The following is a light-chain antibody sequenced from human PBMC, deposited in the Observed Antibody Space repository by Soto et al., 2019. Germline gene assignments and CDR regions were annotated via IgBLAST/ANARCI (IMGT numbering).Light chain of an antibody. CDR3: QQYNNWPLT. J-gene: IGKJ4*01. V-gene: IGKV3-15*01. CDR2: GAS. CDR1: QSVSSR. Sequence: EIVMTQSPATLSVSPGEGATLSCRASQSVSSRLAWYQQKPGQAPRLLMYGASTRAPGVPARFSGSGSGAEFTLTISSLQSEDFAFYHCQQYNNWPLTFGGGTKVEIK.